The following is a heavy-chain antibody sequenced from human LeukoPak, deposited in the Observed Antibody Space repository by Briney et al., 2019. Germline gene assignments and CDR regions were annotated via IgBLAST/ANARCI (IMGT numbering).Heavy chain of an antibody. D-gene: IGHD3-16*01. CDR2: ISASSGNI. V-gene: IGHV3-48*01. CDR3: ARDYLWAFDF. CDR1: GFTFSSYS. J-gene: IGHJ3*01. Sequence: GGSLRLSCAASGFTFSSYSLNWVRRAPGKGLEWVSYISASSGNIKYADSVKGRFTISRDNAKNSLYLQMNSLRAEDTAVYYCARDYLWAFDFWGQGTMVTVSS.